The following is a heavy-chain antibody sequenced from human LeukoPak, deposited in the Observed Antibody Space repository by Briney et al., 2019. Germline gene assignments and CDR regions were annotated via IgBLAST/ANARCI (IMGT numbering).Heavy chain of an antibody. D-gene: IGHD4-17*01. CDR1: GFTFSSYA. V-gene: IGHV3-30-3*01. J-gene: IGHJ4*02. CDR2: ISYDGSNK. CDR3: ARDEDYGDYAVDY. Sequence: GGSLRLSCAASGFTFSSYAMHWVRQAPGKGLEWVAVISYDGSNKYYADSVKGRFTISRDNSKNTLYLQMNSLRAEDTAVYYCARDEDYGDYAVDYWGLGTLVTVSS.